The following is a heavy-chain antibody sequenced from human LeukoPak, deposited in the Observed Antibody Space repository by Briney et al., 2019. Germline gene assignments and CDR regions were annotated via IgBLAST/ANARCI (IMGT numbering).Heavy chain of an antibody. Sequence: GASVKVSCKAFGYTFTGYYIHWVRQAPGQGLEWMGWINPISGGTKYAQKFQGRVTVTRDTSISTAYVDVNRLRSDDTAVYYCARGGNIVVVPAAFTFDYWGQGTLVTVSS. V-gene: IGHV1-2*02. D-gene: IGHD2-2*01. J-gene: IGHJ4*02. CDR1: GYTFTGYY. CDR2: INPISGGT. CDR3: ARGGNIVVVPAAFTFDY.